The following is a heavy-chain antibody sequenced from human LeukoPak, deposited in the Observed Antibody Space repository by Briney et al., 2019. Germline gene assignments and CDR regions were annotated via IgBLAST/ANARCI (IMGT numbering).Heavy chain of an antibody. CDR2: ISGSGGST. Sequence: GGSLRLSCAASGFTFSSYAMSWVRQAPGKGLEWVSAISGSGGSTYYADSVKGRFTISRDNSKNTLYLQMNSLRAEDTAVYYCAKAYVDIVATIVAYMDVWGKGTTVTVSS. V-gene: IGHV3-23*01. CDR3: AKAYVDIVATIVAYMDV. D-gene: IGHD5-12*01. J-gene: IGHJ6*03. CDR1: GFTFSSYA.